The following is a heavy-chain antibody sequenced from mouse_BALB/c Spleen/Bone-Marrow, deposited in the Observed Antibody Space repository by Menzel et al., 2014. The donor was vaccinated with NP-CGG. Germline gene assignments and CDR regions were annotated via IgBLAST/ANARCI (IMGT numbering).Heavy chain of an antibody. V-gene: IGHV4-1*02. CDR3: ARMGYYGWLAY. D-gene: IGHD1-1*01. CDR2: INPDSKTK. CDR1: GFDFRTYW. Sequence: EVMLVESGGGLVQPGGFLKLSCAASGFDFRTYWMSWVRQAPGKGLEWIGEINPDSKTKNYAPSLKDKFIIPRDNAKNTLYLQMSKVRSEDTALYYCARMGYYGWLAYWGQGTLVTVSA. J-gene: IGHJ3*01.